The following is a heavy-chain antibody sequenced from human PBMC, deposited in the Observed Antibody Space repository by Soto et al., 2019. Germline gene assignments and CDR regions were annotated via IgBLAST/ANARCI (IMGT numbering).Heavy chain of an antibody. CDR3: AKDMPWYSSSWYYFDY. D-gene: IGHD6-13*01. Sequence: LRLSCAASGFTFDDYAMHWVRQAPGKGLEWVSGISWNSGSIGYADSVKGRFTISRDNAKNSLYLQMNSLRAEDTALYYCAKDMPWYSSSWYYFDYWGQGTLVTVSS. CDR1: GFTFDDYA. V-gene: IGHV3-9*01. CDR2: ISWNSGSI. J-gene: IGHJ4*02.